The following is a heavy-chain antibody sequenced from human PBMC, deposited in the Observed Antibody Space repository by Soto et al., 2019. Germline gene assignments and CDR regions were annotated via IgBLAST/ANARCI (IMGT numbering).Heavy chain of an antibody. CDR3: ASFYYYDSSGYYRFDY. CDR2: IYHSGST. Sequence: TLSLTCAVSGGSISSSNWWSWVRQPPGKGLEWIGEIYHSGSTNYNPSLKSRVTISVDKSKNQFSLKLSSVTAADTAVYYCASFYYYDSSGYYRFDYWGQGTLVTVSS. D-gene: IGHD3-22*01. V-gene: IGHV4-4*02. J-gene: IGHJ4*02. CDR1: GGSISSSNW.